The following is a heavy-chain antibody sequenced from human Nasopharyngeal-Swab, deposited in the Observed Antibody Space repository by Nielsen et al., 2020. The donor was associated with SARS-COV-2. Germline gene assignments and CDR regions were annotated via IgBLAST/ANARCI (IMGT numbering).Heavy chain of an antibody. CDR3: ARDSCSGGSCSPLGYYGMDV. D-gene: IGHD2-15*01. Sequence: ERQMPGKGMEWMGRIDPSDSYTNYSPSFQGHVTISADKSISTAYLQWSSLKASDTAMYYCARDSCSGGSCSPLGYYGMDVWGQGTTVTVSS. CDR2: IDPSDSYT. J-gene: IGHJ6*02. V-gene: IGHV5-10-1*01.